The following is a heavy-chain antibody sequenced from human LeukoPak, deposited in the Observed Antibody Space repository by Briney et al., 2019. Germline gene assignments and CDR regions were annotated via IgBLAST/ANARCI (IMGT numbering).Heavy chain of an antibody. CDR1: GGSFTTNY. V-gene: IGHV4-59*01. D-gene: IGHD1-1*01. CDR2: IYYSGST. J-gene: IGHJ4*02. Sequence: SETLSLTCSVSGGSFTTNYWSWIRQPPGKGLEWIAYIYYSGSTQYNPSLKSRVTISVDTSKQQFSLKLSSVTAADTAVYYCARDLELERNRWNYFESWGQGTLVTVSS. CDR3: ARDLELERNRWNYFES.